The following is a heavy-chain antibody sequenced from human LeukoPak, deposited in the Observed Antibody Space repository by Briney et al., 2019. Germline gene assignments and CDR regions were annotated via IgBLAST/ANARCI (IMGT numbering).Heavy chain of an antibody. CDR3: AREYGDYDYPIEY. CDR2: ISYDGSNK. J-gene: IGHJ4*02. CDR1: GFTFSSYA. V-gene: IGHV3-30-3*01. D-gene: IGHD4-17*01. Sequence: GGSLRLSCAASGFTFSSYAMHWVRQAPGKGLEWVAVISYDGSNKYYADSVKGRFTISRDNSKNTLYLQMNSLRAEDTAVYYCAREYGDYDYPIEYWGQGTLVAVSS.